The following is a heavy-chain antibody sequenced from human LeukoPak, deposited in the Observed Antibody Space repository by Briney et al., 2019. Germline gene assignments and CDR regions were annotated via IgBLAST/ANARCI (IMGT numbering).Heavy chain of an antibody. CDR3: ARDVPGTTPFDY. CDR2: ISAKSGDT. Sequence: ASVKVPCKASGYIFSNYGISWVRQAPGQGLEWMGWISAKSGDTNYIQKFRGRVTMTTDTSTSTAYMELWSLRSDDTAVYYCARDVPGTTPFDYWGQGTLVTVSS. J-gene: IGHJ4*02. V-gene: IGHV1-18*01. D-gene: IGHD1-7*01. CDR1: GYIFSNYG.